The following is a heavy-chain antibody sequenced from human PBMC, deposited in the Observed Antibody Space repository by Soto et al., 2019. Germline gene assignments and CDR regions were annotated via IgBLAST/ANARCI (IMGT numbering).Heavy chain of an antibody. CDR3: AGSGHF. J-gene: IGHJ4*02. CDR2: IFHTGDT. CDR1: GGSISRGNW. V-gene: IGHV4-4*02. Sequence: QVQLQESGPGLVNPSGTLALTCAVSGGSISRGNWWTWVRQPPGKGLEWIGEIFHTGDTNYDSSLKSRATVSIDESNNQFSLTLNSVTAADTAVYYCAGSGHFWGQGILVTVSS. D-gene: IGHD3-10*01.